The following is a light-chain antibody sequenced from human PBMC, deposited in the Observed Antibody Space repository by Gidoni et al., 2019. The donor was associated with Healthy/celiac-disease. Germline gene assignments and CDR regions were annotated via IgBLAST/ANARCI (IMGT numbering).Light chain of an antibody. Sequence: QSVLTQPPSASGTPGQRVTISCSGSSSNIGSNTVHWYQQLPGTAPKLLIYSNNRRPSGVPDRFSGSKSGTSASLAISGLQSEDEADYYCAAWDDSLNGSVFGTGTKVTVL. V-gene: IGLV1-44*01. CDR1: SSNIGSNT. CDR2: SNN. CDR3: AAWDDSLNGSV. J-gene: IGLJ1*01.